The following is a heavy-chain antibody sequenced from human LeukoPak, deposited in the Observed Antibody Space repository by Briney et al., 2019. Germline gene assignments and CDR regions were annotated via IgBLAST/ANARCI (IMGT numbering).Heavy chain of an antibody. D-gene: IGHD2-15*01. J-gene: IGHJ4*02. CDR2: INHNGNVN. CDR1: GFTFNTYP. V-gene: IGHV3-7*03. CDR3: AKAAPALGYCSGGSCYPFDY. Sequence: GGSLRLSLPASGFTFNTYPIHWFRRAPVKGLEWVPSINHNGNVNYYVDSVKGRFTISRDNSKNTLYLQMNSLRAEDTAVYYCAKAAPALGYCSGGSCYPFDYWGQGTLVTVSS.